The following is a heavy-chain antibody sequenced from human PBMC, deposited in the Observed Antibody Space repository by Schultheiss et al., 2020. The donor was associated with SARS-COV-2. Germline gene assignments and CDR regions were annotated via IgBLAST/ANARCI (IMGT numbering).Heavy chain of an antibody. V-gene: IGHV1-2*02. CDR2: INPNSGGT. CDR3: AGTLEDYSNYGGGGDYYYYMDV. D-gene: IGHD4-11*01. Sequence: GGSLRLSCKASGYTFTGYYMHWVRQAPGQGLEWMGWINPNSGGTNYAQKFQGRVTMTRDTSISTAYMELSRLRSDDTAVYYCAGTLEDYSNYGGGGDYYYYMDVWGKGTTVTVSS. CDR1: GYTFTGYY. J-gene: IGHJ6*03.